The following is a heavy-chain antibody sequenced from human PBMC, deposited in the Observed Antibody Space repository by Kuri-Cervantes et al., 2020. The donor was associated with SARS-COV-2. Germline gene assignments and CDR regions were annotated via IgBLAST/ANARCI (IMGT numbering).Heavy chain of an antibody. Sequence: GGSLRLSCKGSGYSFTTYWIGWVRQMPGKGLEWMGIIYPGDSDTRYSPSFQGQVTISADKFISTAFLQWSSLKASDTAIYYCARRAYGEQVDYYYMDVWGKGTTVTVSS. CDR1: GYSFTTYW. CDR2: IYPGDSDT. V-gene: IGHV5-51*01. D-gene: IGHD4-17*01. CDR3: ARRAYGEQVDYYYMDV. J-gene: IGHJ6*03.